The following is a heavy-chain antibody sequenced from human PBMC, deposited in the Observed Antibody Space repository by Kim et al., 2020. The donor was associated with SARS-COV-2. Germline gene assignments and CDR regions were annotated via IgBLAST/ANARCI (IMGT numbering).Heavy chain of an antibody. J-gene: IGHJ6*02. CDR2: IWYDGSNK. V-gene: IGHV3-33*01. Sequence: GGSLRLSCAASGFTFSSYGMHWVRQAPGKGLEWVAVIWYDGSNKYYADSVKGRFTISRDNSKNTLYLQMNSLRAEDTAVYYCAREEMGLLSMEDLYYYYGMDVWGQGTTVTVSS. CDR3: AREEMGLLSMEDLYYYYGMDV. CDR1: GFTFSSYG. D-gene: IGHD3-3*01.